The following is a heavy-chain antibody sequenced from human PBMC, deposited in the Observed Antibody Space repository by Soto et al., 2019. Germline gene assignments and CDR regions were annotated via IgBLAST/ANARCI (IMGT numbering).Heavy chain of an antibody. V-gene: IGHV1-18*01. J-gene: IGHJ4*02. D-gene: IGHD6-19*01. CDR1: GYTFISYG. Sequence: QVQLVQSGAEVKKPGASVKVSCKASGYTFISYGISWVRQAPGQGLEWMGWINAFNGNTNFAQKLQGRVTMTRDTSTSTAYMELRSLRSDDTAVYYCARDPVAGTYFDYWGQGTLVTVSS. CDR3: ARDPVAGTYFDY. CDR2: INAFNGNT.